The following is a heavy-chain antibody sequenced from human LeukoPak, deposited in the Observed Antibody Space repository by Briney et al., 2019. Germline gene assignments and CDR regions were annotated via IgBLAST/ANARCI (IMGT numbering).Heavy chain of an antibody. V-gene: IGHV1-2*02. J-gene: IGHJ4*02. D-gene: IGHD3-9*01. CDR3: ARSPDILTGEKFDY. CDR1: GYTFTGYY. CDR2: INPNSGGT. Sequence: ASVKVSCKASGYTFTGYYMHWVRQAPGQGLEWMGWINPNSGGTNYEQKFQDRVTMTRDTSISTVYMELSRLRSDDTAVYYCARSPDILTGEKFDYWGQGTLVTVSS.